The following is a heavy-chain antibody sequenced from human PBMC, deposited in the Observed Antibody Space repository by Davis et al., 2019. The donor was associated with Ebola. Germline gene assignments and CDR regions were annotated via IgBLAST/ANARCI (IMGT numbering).Heavy chain of an antibody. D-gene: IGHD4-17*01. V-gene: IGHV3-20*04. CDR1: GFTFDDYG. J-gene: IGHJ4*02. CDR2: INWNGGST. Sequence: GESLKISCAASGFTFDDYGMSWVRQAPGKGLEWVSGINWNGGSTGYADSVKGRFTISRDNAKNSLYLQMNSLRAEDTAVYYCARVQPTVTSFDYWGQGTLVTVSS. CDR3: ARVQPTVTSFDY.